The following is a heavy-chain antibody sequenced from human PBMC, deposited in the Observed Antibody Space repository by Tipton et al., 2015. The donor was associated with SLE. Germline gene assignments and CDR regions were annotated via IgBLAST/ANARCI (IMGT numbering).Heavy chain of an antibody. D-gene: IGHD5-12*01. J-gene: IGHJ4*02. CDR3: GRAPPGYACLDY. V-gene: IGHV3-53*01. CDR2: TNNVGNK. Sequence: SLRLSCAASGFTVSTNHMSRDRQAPGKGLEWISDTNNVGNKYYPDSVKGRFTISRDSSKNTLYLQMNSLRAEDTAVYYCGRAPPGYACLDYWGEGTMVSV. CDR1: GFTVSTNH.